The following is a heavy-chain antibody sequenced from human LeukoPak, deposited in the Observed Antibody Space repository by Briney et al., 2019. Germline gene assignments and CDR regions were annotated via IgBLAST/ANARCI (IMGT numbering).Heavy chain of an antibody. CDR1: GGSISSSSYC. Sequence: ASETLSLTCTVSGGSISSSSYCWGWIRQPPGKGLEWIGSIYYSGSTYYNPSLKSRVTISVDTSKNQFSLKLSSVTAADTAVYYCARHVLWVGYCSGGSCYFDYWGQGTLVTVSS. CDR3: ARHVLWVGYCSGGSCYFDY. D-gene: IGHD2-15*01. J-gene: IGHJ4*02. V-gene: IGHV4-39*01. CDR2: IYYSGST.